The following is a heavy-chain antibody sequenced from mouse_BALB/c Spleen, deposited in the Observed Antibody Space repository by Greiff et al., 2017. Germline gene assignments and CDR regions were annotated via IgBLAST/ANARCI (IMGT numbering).Heavy chain of an antibody. Sequence: EVHLVESGGDLVKPGGSLKLSCAASGFTFSSYGMSWVRQTPDKRLEWVATISSGGSYTYYPDSVKGRFTISRDNAKNTLYLQMSSLKSEDTAMYYCARHRPIYYDYDRGNYYAMDYWGQGTSVTVSS. CDR3: ARHRPIYYDYDRGNYYAMDY. J-gene: IGHJ4*01. CDR1: GFTFSSYG. D-gene: IGHD2-4*01. CDR2: ISSGGSYT. V-gene: IGHV5-6*01.